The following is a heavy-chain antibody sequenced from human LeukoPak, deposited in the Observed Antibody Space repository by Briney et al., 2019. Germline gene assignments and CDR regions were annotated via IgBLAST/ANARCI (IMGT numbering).Heavy chain of an antibody. V-gene: IGHV3-23*01. CDR1: GFTFSSYA. CDR2: ISSGSDYT. CDR3: AKIGVVGNWYYDV. J-gene: IGHJ2*01. Sequence: GGSLRLSCAASGFTFSSYAMSWVRQAPGKGLEWVSSISSGSDYTFYADSVKGRFTISRDNSKNTLYLQMNSLRAGDTAIYHCAKIGVVGNWYYDVWGRGTLVTVSS. D-gene: IGHD3-3*01.